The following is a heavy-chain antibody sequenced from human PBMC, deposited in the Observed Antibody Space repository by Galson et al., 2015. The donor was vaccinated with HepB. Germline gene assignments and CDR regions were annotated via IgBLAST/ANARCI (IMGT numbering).Heavy chain of an antibody. V-gene: IGHV1-46*01. CDR3: ARPSTYYYDSSGSPDAFDI. CDR1: GYTFTSYY. J-gene: IGHJ3*02. Sequence: SVKVSCKASGYTFTSYYMHWVRQAPGQGLEWMGIINPSGGSTSYAQKFQGRVTMTRDTSTSTVYMELSSLRSEDTAVYYCARPSTYYYDSSGSPDAFDIWGQGTMVTVSS. D-gene: IGHD3-22*01. CDR2: INPSGGST.